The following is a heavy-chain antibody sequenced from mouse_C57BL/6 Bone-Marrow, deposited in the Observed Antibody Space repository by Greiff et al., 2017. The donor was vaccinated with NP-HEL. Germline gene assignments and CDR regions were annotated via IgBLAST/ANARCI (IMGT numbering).Heavy chain of an antibody. CDR3: ARDCHYYGSSPYFGV. Sequence: QVQLQQPGAELVMPGASVKLSCKASGYTFTSYWMHWVKQRPGQGLEWIGEIDPSDNYTNYNQKFKGKSTLTVDKSSSTAYMQLSSLTSEDSAVYYCARDCHYYGSSPYFGVWGTGTTVTVSS. V-gene: IGHV1-69*01. CDR2: IDPSDNYT. CDR1: GYTFTSYW. D-gene: IGHD1-1*01. J-gene: IGHJ1*03.